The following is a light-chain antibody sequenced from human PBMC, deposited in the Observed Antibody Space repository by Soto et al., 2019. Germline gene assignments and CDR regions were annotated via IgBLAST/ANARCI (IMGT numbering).Light chain of an antibody. CDR3: QQYGSSSWT. Sequence: EIVLTQSPGTLSLSPGERATLSCRASQSVRSSSLGWYQQKPGQAPRLLIYGASSRATGIADRFSGSGSGTDFTLTISRLEPEDSAVYYCQQYGSSSWTFGQGTRVEIK. V-gene: IGKV3-20*01. CDR2: GAS. J-gene: IGKJ1*01. CDR1: QSVRSSS.